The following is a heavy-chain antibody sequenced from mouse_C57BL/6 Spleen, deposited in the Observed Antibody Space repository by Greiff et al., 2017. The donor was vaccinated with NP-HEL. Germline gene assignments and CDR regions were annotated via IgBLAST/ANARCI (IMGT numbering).Heavy chain of an antibody. J-gene: IGHJ3*01. V-gene: IGHV1-76*01. CDR3: ARNDYGSSQFAY. Sequence: VQLQQSGAELVRPGASVKLSCKASGYTFTDYYINWVKQRPGQGLEWIARIYPGSGNTYYNEKFKGKATLTAEKSSSTAYMQLSSLTSEDSAVYFCARNDYGSSQFAYWGQGTLVTVSA. D-gene: IGHD1-1*01. CDR1: GYTFTDYY. CDR2: IYPGSGNT.